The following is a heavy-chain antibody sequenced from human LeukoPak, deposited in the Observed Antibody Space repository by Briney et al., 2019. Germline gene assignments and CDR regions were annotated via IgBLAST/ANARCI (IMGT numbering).Heavy chain of an antibody. CDR3: ASGGYSGSQIFDY. V-gene: IGHV4-34*01. Sequence: SETLSLTCAVYGGSFSGYYWSWIRQPPGKGLEWIGEINHSGSTNYNPSLKSRVTISVDTSKNQFSLKLSSVTAADTAVYYCASGGYSGSQIFDYWGQGTLVAVSS. J-gene: IGHJ4*02. CDR1: GGSFSGYY. D-gene: IGHD1-26*01. CDR2: INHSGST.